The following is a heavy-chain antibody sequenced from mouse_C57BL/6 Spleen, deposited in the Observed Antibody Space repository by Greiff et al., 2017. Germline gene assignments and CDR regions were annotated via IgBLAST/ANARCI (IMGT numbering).Heavy chain of an antibody. CDR3: ARRRLRQFYAMDY. V-gene: IGHV1-19*01. Sequence: VQLQQSGPVLVKPGASVKMSCKASGYTFTDYYMNWVKQSHGKSLEWIGVINPYNGGTSYNQKFKGKATLTVDKSSSTAYMELNSLTSEDSAVYYCARRRLRQFYAMDYWGQGTSVTVSS. CDR2: INPYNGGT. D-gene: IGHD2-4*01. CDR1: GYTFTDYY. J-gene: IGHJ4*01.